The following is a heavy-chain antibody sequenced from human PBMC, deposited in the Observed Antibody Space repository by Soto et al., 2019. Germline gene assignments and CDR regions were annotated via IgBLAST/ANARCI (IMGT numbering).Heavy chain of an antibody. J-gene: IGHJ4*02. V-gene: IGHV3-30*09. CDR2: ISENGVNK. CDR1: GFTFTYYA. Sequence: GGSLRLSCSASGFTFTYYAIHWVRQAPGKGLEWVAVISENGVNKYSAESVRGRFVISRDNSKNTVELEMNSLIPEDTAIYFCARRLTKTVSALGYWGQGTLVTVSS. D-gene: IGHD1-26*01. CDR3: ARRLTKTVSALGY.